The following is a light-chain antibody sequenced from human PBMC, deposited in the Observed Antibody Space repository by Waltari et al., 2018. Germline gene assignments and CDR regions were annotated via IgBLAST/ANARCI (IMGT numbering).Light chain of an antibody. CDR2: SNN. Sequence: QSVLTQPPSASGPPGPRVTTSCSGSSSNIGSNGVDWYQQLPGTAPQLLIYSNNQRPSGVPDRFSGSKSGISASLAISGLQSDDEADYYCAVWDDSLNGWVFGGGTKLTVL. J-gene: IGLJ3*02. CDR3: AVWDDSLNGWV. V-gene: IGLV1-44*01. CDR1: SSNIGSNG.